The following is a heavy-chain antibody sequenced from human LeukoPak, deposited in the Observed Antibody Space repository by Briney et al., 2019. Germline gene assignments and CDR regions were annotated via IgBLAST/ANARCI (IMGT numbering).Heavy chain of an antibody. CDR2: ISAYNGNT. CDR1: GYTFTSYG. J-gene: IGHJ4*02. CDR3: ARDFRGYCSGGSCLKYFDY. Sequence: ASVEVSCKASGYTFTSYGISWVRQAPGQGLEWMGWISAYNGNTNYAQKLQGRVTMTTDTSTSTAYTELRSLRSDDTAVYYCARDFRGYCSGGSCLKYFDYWGQGTLVTVSS. D-gene: IGHD2-15*01. V-gene: IGHV1-18*01.